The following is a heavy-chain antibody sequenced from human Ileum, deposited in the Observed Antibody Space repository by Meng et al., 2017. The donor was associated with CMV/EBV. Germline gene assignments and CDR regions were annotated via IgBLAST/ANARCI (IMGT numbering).Heavy chain of an antibody. Sequence: PTCAVDGGSFSGYYWSWIRQPPGKGLEWIGEINHSGSNNYNPSLKSRVTISVDTSKNQFSLKLSSVTAADTAVYYCARGQFLNWFDPWGQGTLVTVSS. CDR3: ARGQFLNWFDP. CDR1: GGSFSGYY. J-gene: IGHJ5*02. CDR2: INHSGSN. V-gene: IGHV4-34*01.